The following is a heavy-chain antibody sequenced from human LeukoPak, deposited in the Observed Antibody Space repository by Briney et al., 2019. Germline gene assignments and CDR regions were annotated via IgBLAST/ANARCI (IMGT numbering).Heavy chain of an antibody. CDR2: IYSGGST. J-gene: IGHJ6*03. Sequence: GGSLRLSCAASGFTVSSNYMSWVRQAPGKGLEWVSVIYSGGSTYYADSVKGRFTISRDNSKNTLYLQMNSLRAEDTAVYYCAKDQDDILTEMRSDVVPAAYMDVWGKGTTVTVPS. D-gene: IGHD3-9*01. CDR3: AKDQDDILTEMRSDVVPAAYMDV. V-gene: IGHV3-66*01. CDR1: GFTVSSNY.